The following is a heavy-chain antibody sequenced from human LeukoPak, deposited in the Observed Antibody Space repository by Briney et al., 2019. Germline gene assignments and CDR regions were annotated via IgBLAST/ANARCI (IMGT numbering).Heavy chain of an antibody. D-gene: IGHD2-2*01. J-gene: IGHJ4*02. Sequence: GGSLRLSCGASGFAFSSHGMHWVRQAPGKGPEWLTIIWYDGSEKYYADSVKGRFTVSRDNSKNIVFLQMNSLRDEDTAVYYCGKDLGSSARYLDRVDYWGQGTLVTVSS. CDR1: GFAFSSHG. CDR3: GKDLGSSARYLDRVDY. CDR2: IWYDGSEK. V-gene: IGHV3-33*06.